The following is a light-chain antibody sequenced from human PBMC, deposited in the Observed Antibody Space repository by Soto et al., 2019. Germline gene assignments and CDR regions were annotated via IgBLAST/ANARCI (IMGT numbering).Light chain of an antibody. CDR1: SSDVGGYNY. J-gene: IGLJ3*02. CDR2: EVT. V-gene: IGLV2-8*01. CDR3: SSYAASNNFYFV. Sequence: QSALTQPPSASGSPGQSVTISCTGTSSDVGGYNYASWYQQYPGRAPKLMIYEVTKRPSGVPDRFSGSKSGNSASLTVPGRQAEDEADYSCSSYAASNNFYFVFGGGTKLTVL.